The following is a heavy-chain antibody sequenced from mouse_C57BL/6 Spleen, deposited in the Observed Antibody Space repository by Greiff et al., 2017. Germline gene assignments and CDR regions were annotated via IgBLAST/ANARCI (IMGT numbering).Heavy chain of an antibody. D-gene: IGHD2-2*01. V-gene: IGHV5-17*01. J-gene: IGHJ4*01. Sequence: EVQLVESGGGLVKPGGSLKLSCAASGFTFSDYGMHWVRPAPEKGLELVAYISSGSSTIYYADTVKGRFTISRDNAKNTLFLQMTSLRSEDTAMYYCARGGYYGYDGYAMDYWGQGTSGTVSS. CDR2: ISSGSSTI. CDR1: GFTFSDYG. CDR3: ARGGYYGYDGYAMDY.